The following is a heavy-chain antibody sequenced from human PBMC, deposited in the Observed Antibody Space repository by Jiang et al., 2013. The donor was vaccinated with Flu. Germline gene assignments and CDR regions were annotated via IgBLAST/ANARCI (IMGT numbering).Heavy chain of an antibody. J-gene: IGHJ5*02. CDR1: GGSISSYY. Sequence: GPGLVKPSETLSLTCTVSGGSISSYYWSWIRQPPGKGLEWIGYIYYSGSTNYNPSLKSRVTISVDTSKNQFSLKLSSVTAADTAVYYCARQTSTVKGDWFDPWGQGTLVTVS. CDR3: ARQTSTVKGDWFDP. V-gene: IGHV4-59*08. CDR2: IYYSGST. D-gene: IGHD4-11*01.